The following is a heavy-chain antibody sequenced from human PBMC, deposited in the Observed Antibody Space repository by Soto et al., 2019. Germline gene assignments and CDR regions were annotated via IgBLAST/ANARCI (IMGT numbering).Heavy chain of an antibody. J-gene: IGHJ4*02. V-gene: IGHV4-30-2*01. CDR2: IYHIGST. CDR3: AAGGGLPRYY. Sequence: QLQLQESGSGLVKPSQTLSLPCAVSGGSISSGGYSWSWIRQPPGKRLEWIGYIYHIGSTYYNPSLKSRVTIAVVRSKNQFSLKLSSVTAADTAVYYCAAGGGLPRYYWGQGTLVTVAS. D-gene: IGHD5-12*01. CDR1: GGSISSGGYS.